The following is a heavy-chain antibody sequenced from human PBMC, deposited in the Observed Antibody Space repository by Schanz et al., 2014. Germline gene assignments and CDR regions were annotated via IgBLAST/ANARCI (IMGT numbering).Heavy chain of an antibody. D-gene: IGHD4-17*01. V-gene: IGHV1-46*01. CDR3: ATLDYGDSVS. Sequence: QVQLVQSGAEAKKPGASVKVSCKASGYTFTSDSLHWVRQAPGQGLEWMGMINPSGGSTTYAQKFQGRVTITADKSTTTAYMELNSLNSDDAAVHYCATLDYGDSVSWGHGTLVTVSS. CDR2: INPSGGST. J-gene: IGHJ1*01. CDR1: GYTFTSDS.